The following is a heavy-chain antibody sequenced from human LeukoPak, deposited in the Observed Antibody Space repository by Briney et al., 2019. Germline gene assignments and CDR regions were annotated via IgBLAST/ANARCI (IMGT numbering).Heavy chain of an antibody. J-gene: IGHJ4*02. CDR1: GFTFITYA. Sequence: GGSLRLSCAASGFTFITYAMHWVRQAPGKGLEWVAVISYDGSNKYYAASVKGRFTISRDNSKNTLYLQMNSLRAEDTAVYYCTKGPTGGSSWYVDYWGQGTLVTVSS. CDR2: ISYDGSNK. CDR3: TKGPTGGSSWYVDY. D-gene: IGHD6-13*01. V-gene: IGHV3-30-3*01.